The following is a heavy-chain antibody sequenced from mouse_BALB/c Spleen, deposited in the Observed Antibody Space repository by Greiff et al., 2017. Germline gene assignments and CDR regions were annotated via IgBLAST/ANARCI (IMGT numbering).Heavy chain of an antibody. CDR3: ARQELGQAWFAY. CDR2: INSDGGST. Sequence: DVHLVESGGGLVQPGESLKLSCESNEYEFPSHDMSWVRKTPEKRLELVAAINSDGGSTYYPDTMERRFIISRDNTKKTLYLQMSSLRSEDTALYYCARQELGQAWFAYWGQGTLVTVSA. V-gene: IGHV5-2*01. D-gene: IGHD4-1*01. CDR1: EYEFPSHD. J-gene: IGHJ3*01.